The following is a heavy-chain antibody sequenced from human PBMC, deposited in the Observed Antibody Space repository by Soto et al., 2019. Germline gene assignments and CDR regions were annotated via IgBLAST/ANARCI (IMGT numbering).Heavy chain of an antibody. CDR2: ISPGDSDT. CDR3: ARQGQSQSFDI. V-gene: IGHV5-51*01. Sequence: LKISCKASGYTFTDYWLGWVRQMPGKGPEWMGIISPGDSDTRYGPSFQGQVTFSVDKTIATAYLQWSSLKASDTAMYYCARQGQSQSFDIWGRGTMVTVSS. CDR1: GYTFTDYW. J-gene: IGHJ3*02.